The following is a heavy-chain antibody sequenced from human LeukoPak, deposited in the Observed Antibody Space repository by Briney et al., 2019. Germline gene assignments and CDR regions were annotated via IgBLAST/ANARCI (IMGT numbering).Heavy chain of an antibody. D-gene: IGHD3-22*01. V-gene: IGHV1-69*04. CDR2: IIPILGIA. CDR3: AREWDSSGYYSPDY. Sequence: GASVRVSCKASGGTFSSYAISWVRKAPGQGLEWMGRIIPILGIANYAQKFQGRVTITADKSTSTAYMELSSLRSKDTAVYYCAREWDSSGYYSPDYWGQGTLVTVSS. J-gene: IGHJ4*02. CDR1: GGTFSSYA.